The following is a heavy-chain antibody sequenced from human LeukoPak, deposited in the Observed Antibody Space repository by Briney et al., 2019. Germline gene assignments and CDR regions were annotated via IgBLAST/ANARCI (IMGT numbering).Heavy chain of an antibody. Sequence: GGSLRLSCAASGFTFSSYWMSWVRQAPGKGLEWVANIKQDGSEKYYVDSVKGRFTISRDNAKNSLYLQMNSLRAEDTAVYYCARERYCSSTSCYGLEYFDYWGQGTLVTVSS. V-gene: IGHV3-7*01. CDR3: ARERYCSSTSCYGLEYFDY. CDR1: GFTFSSYW. CDR2: IKQDGSEK. J-gene: IGHJ4*02. D-gene: IGHD2-2*01.